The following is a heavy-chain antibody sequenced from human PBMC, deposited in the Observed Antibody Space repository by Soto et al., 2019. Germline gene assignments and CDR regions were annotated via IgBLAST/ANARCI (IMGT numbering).Heavy chain of an antibody. CDR3: ARVRGYSYGYRYFDY. V-gene: IGHV4-59*01. J-gene: IGHJ4*02. CDR2: IYYSGST. D-gene: IGHD5-18*01. CDR1: GGSISSYY. Sequence: SETLCLTCTVSGGSISSYYWSWIRQPPGKGLEWIGYIYYSGSTNYNPSLKSRVTISVDTSKNQFSLKLSSVTAADTAVYYCARVRGYSYGYRYFDYWGQGTLVTVSS.